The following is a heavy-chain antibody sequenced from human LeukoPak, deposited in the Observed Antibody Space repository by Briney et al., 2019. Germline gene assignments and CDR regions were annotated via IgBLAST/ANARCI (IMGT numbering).Heavy chain of an antibody. CDR2: IKQDGSEK. D-gene: IGHD3-10*01. J-gene: IGHJ4*02. V-gene: IGHV3-7*03. Sequence: GGALRISFAASGFTFSSYLMSWGRQAPGKGVGWVANIKQDGSEKYYVDSVKGRFTISRDNAKNSLYLQMNSLRAEDTAVYYCAKARMVRAKIDYWGQGTLVTVSS. CDR3: AKARMVRAKIDY. CDR1: GFTFSSYL.